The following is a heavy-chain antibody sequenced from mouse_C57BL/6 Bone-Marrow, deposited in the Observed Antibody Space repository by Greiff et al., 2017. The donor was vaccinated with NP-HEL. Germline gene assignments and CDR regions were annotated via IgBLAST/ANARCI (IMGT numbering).Heavy chain of an antibody. J-gene: IGHJ3*01. CDR3: ARGLPAAY. CDR2: IDPSDSYT. CDR1: GYTFTSYW. D-gene: IGHD2-1*01. Sequence: QVQLKQPGAELVKPGASVKLSCKASGYTFTSYWMQWVKQRPGQGLAWIGEIDPSDSYTNYNQKFKGKATLTVDTSSSTAYMQLSSLTSEDSAVYYCARGLPAAYWGQGTLVTVSA. V-gene: IGHV1-50*01.